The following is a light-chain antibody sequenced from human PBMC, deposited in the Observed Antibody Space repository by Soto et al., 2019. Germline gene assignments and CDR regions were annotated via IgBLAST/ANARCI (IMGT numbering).Light chain of an antibody. Sequence: DVQLTQSPSFLSASVGDRVTITCRASQDISSYLAWYQQKPGKPPKLLIYVTSTLQSGVPSRFSGSGSGTEFTLTISSPQPEDFATYFCQQLNTYPFTFGGGTKVDIK. V-gene: IGKV1-9*01. CDR1: QDISSY. CDR3: QQLNTYPFT. J-gene: IGKJ4*01. CDR2: VTS.